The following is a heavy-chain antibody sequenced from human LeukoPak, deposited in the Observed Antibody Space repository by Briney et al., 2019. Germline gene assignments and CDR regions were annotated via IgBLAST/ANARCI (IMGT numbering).Heavy chain of an antibody. CDR2: ISGSGGST. CDR1: GFTFSSYA. CDR3: AKASNDILTGYYQFDY. Sequence: GGSLRLSCAASGFTFSSYAMSWVRQAPGKGLEWVSAISGSGGSTYYADSLKGRFTISRDNSKNTLYLQMNSLRAEDTAVYYCAKASNDILTGYYQFDYWGQGTLVTVSS. J-gene: IGHJ4*02. V-gene: IGHV3-23*01. D-gene: IGHD3-9*01.